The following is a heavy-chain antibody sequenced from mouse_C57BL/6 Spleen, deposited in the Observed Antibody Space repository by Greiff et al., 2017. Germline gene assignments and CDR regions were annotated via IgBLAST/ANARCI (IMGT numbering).Heavy chain of an antibody. Sequence: VQLQQSGAELVKPGASVKLSCKASGYTFTSYWMHWVKQRPGRGLEWIGRIDPNSGGTKYNEKFKSKAPLTVDKPSSTAYMQLSSLTSEDSAVYYCARGDSTVAPWFAYWGQGSLVTVSA. CDR1: GYTFTSYW. J-gene: IGHJ3*01. CDR2: IDPNSGGT. D-gene: IGHD1-1*01. CDR3: ARGDSTVAPWFAY. V-gene: IGHV1-72*01.